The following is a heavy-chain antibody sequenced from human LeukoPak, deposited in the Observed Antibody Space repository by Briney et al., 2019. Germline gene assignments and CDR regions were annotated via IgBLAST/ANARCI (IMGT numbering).Heavy chain of an antibody. CDR2: ISYDGSNK. V-gene: IGHV3-30-3*02. CDR1: GFTFSSSA. D-gene: IGHD2-15*01. CDR3: AKIRPSSVVVAALGY. Sequence: GGSLRLSCAASGFTFSSSAMHWVRQAPDRGLEWVAVISYDGSNKYYADSVKGRFTISRDNSKNTLYLQMNSLRAEDTAVYYCAKIRPSSVVVAALGYWGQGTLVTVSS. J-gene: IGHJ4*02.